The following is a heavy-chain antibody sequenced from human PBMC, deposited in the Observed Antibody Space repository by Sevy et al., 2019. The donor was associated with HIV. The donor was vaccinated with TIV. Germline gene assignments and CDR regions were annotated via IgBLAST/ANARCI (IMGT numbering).Heavy chain of an antibody. D-gene: IGHD3-22*01. J-gene: IGHJ4*02. V-gene: IGHV3-48*02. Sequence: GGSLRLSCAASGFSFSQYSMNWVRQAPGKGLEWLSYISGSSGTIYYAGSIKGRFTISRDNAKNSGYLQMNSLRDEDSAVYYCARVVLYYDANYCDFWGQGALVTVSS. CDR1: GFSFSQYS. CDR2: ISGSSGTI. CDR3: ARVVLYYDANYCDF.